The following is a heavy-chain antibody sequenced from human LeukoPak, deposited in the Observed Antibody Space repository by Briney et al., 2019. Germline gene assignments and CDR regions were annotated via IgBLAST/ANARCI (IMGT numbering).Heavy chain of an antibody. CDR1: GVTFRNHG. V-gene: IGHV3-21*01. CDR3: ARTSADILTGYNPYFDY. D-gene: IGHD3-9*01. J-gene: IGHJ4*02. Sequence: GGSLTLSCVTSGVTFRNHGMSWFPQAPGKGLEWVSSITSSSTAIYSADPVKGRFTISRDNAKHFLYLQMNSLRAEDTAVYYCARTSADILTGYNPYFDYWGQGILVTVSS. CDR2: ITSSSTAI.